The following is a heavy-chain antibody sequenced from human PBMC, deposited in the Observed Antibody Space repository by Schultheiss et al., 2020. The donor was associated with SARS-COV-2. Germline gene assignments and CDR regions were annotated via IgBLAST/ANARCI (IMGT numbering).Heavy chain of an antibody. D-gene: IGHD2-2*01. CDR1: GFTFSDYY. CDR3: AREGDQLFVGDDAFDI. Sequence: GSLRLSCAASGFTFSDYYMSWIRQAPGKGLEWVSYISSSGSTIYYADSVKGRFTISRDNAKNSLYLQMNSLRAEDTAVYYCAREGDQLFVGDDAFDIWGQGTMVTVSS. J-gene: IGHJ3*02. V-gene: IGHV3-11*04. CDR2: ISSSGSTI.